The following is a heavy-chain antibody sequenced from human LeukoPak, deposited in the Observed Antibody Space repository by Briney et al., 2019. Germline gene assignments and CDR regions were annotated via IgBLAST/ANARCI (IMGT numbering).Heavy chain of an antibody. Sequence: SETLSLTCVVYGESFSGYYWTWIRQPPGKGLEWIGEIIDTGSTKYNSSLKSRVTISVDTSKNQFSLKLSSVTAADTAVYYCARRSSTTVTTRYYYMDVWGKGTTVTVSS. D-gene: IGHD4-11*01. V-gene: IGHV4-34*12. CDR2: IIDTGST. CDR1: GESFSGYY. J-gene: IGHJ6*03. CDR3: ARRSSTTVTTRYYYMDV.